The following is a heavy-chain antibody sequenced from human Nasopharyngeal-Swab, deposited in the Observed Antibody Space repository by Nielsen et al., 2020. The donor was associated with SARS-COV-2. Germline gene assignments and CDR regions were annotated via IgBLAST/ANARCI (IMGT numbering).Heavy chain of an antibody. CDR2: IYYSGST. Sequence: WIRQPPGKGLEWIGYIYYSGSTNYNPSLKSRVTISVDTSKNQFSLKLSSVTAADTAVYYCARGEMATIPNFDYWGQGTLVTVSS. D-gene: IGHD5-24*01. V-gene: IGHV4-59*01. CDR3: ARGEMATIPNFDY. J-gene: IGHJ4*02.